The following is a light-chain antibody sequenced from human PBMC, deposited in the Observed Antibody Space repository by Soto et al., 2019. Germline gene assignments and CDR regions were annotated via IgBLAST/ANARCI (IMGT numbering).Light chain of an antibody. CDR2: GDT. Sequence: QSVLTQPPSVSGAPWQRVTISCTGSSSNIGAGYDVHWYQQLPGTAPKVLIYGDTNWPSGVPDRFSGSKSGTSASLAITGLQAEDEADYYCQSYDSSLSVYVFGPGTKLTVL. CDR1: SSNIGAGYD. CDR3: QSYDSSLSVYV. J-gene: IGLJ1*01. V-gene: IGLV1-40*01.